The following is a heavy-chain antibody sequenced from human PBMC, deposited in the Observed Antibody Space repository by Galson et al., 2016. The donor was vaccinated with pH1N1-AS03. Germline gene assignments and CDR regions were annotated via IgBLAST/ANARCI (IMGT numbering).Heavy chain of an antibody. J-gene: IGHJ3*01. D-gene: IGHD3-22*01. CDR3: AREGRVSESDGYYRPLDL. CDR2: VSSDGSRT. V-gene: IGHV3-74*03. Sequence: SLRLSCAASAFSFSRHWMHWVRQAPGKGLVWVSRVSSDGSRTTYTDSVKGRFSISRDNGPDMLYLELNSRRDEDTALYFCAREGRVSESDGYYRPLDLWGQGAMVVVS. CDR1: AFSFSRHW.